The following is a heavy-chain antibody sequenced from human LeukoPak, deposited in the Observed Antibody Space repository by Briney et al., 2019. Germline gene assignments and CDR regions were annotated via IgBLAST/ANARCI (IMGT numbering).Heavy chain of an antibody. D-gene: IGHD3-22*01. J-gene: IGHJ4*02. V-gene: IGHV3-23*01. CDR1: GFTFSSYA. Sequence: PGGSLRLSCAASGFTFSSYAMSWVRQAPGKGLEWVSAISGSGGSTYYADSVKGRFTISRDNSKNTLYLQMNSLRAEDTAVYYCAKDPYDSSGYYYVGNFDYWGQGTLVTVSS. CDR2: ISGSGGST. CDR3: AKDPYDSSGYYYVGNFDY.